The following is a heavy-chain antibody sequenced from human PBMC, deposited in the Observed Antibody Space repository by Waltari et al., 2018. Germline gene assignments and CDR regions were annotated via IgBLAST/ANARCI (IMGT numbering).Heavy chain of an antibody. J-gene: IGHJ5*02. CDR2: IYYSGST. CDR3: AIAAAGTGWFDP. Sequence: QLQLQESGPGLVKPSETLSLTCTVSGGSISSSSYYWGWIRQPPGKGLEWIGSIYYSGSTYYNPSLKSRFTISVDTSKNQFSLKLSSVTAADTAVYYCAIAAAGTGWFDPWGQGTLVTVSS. CDR1: GGSISSSSYY. V-gene: IGHV4-39*07. D-gene: IGHD6-13*01.